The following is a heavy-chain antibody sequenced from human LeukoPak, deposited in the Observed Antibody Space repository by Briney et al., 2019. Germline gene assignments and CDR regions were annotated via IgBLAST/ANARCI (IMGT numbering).Heavy chain of an antibody. CDR2: RSGGGSAI. V-gene: IGHV3-11*01. CDR3: AREGSSALGTFWRGYNFDL. Sequence: PGGSLRLSCEASGFSFGDYYMTWIRQVPGKGLEWLSYRSGGGSAIYSADSVKGRFSISRDNAKNSLFLQMDNLRVEDTGVYFCAREGSSALGTFWRGYNFDLWGQGTLVTVSS. D-gene: IGHD5-24*01. J-gene: IGHJ4*02. CDR1: GFSFGDYY.